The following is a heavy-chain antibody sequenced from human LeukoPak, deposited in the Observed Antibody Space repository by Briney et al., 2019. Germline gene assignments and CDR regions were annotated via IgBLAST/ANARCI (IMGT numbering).Heavy chain of an antibody. CDR2: ISGSDGST. D-gene: IGHD3-10*01. CDR3: ARAVYGAYIDY. J-gene: IGHJ4*02. V-gene: IGHV3-23*01. Sequence: GGSLRLSCAASGFTFSSYAMSWVRQAPGKGLEWVSAISGSDGSTYYADSVKGRFTISRDNSKNTLYLQMNSLRAEDTAVYYCARAVYGAYIDYWGQGTLVTVSS. CDR1: GFTFSSYA.